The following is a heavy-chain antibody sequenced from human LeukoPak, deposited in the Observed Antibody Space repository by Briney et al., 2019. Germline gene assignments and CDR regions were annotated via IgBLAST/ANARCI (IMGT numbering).Heavy chain of an antibody. Sequence: GRSLRLSCAASGFTFSSYGMHWVRQAPGKVLEWVAVISYDGSNKYYADSVKGRFTISRDNSKNTLYLQMNSLRAEDTAVYYCAKGRVGIAVPYFDYWGQGTLVTVSS. J-gene: IGHJ4*02. CDR2: ISYDGSNK. D-gene: IGHD6-19*01. CDR3: AKGRVGIAVPYFDY. V-gene: IGHV3-30*18. CDR1: GFTFSSYG.